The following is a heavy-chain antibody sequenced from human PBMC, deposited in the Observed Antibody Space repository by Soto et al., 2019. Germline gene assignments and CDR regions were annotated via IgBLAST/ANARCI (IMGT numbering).Heavy chain of an antibody. J-gene: IGHJ6*02. CDR1: GYTFTGYY. D-gene: IGHD5-18*01. CDR3: ARWGGGTAMATPYYYYGMDV. Sequence: ASVKVSCKASGYTFTGYYMHWVRQAPGQGLEWMGWINPNSGGTNYAQKFQGWVTMTRDTSISTAYMELSRLRSDDTAVYYCARWGGGTAMATPYYYYGMDVWGQGTTVTVSS. V-gene: IGHV1-2*04. CDR2: INPNSGGT.